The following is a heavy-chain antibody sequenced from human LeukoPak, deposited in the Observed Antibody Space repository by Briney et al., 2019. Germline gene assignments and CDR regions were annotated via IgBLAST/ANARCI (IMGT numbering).Heavy chain of an antibody. J-gene: IGHJ4*02. CDR2: IYYSGTT. CDR3: ARESVPAVAARRGLNY. Sequence: MSSETLSLTCTVSGDSISSNSYYWGWIRQPPGKGLEWIGDIYYSGTTYYNPSLESRVTISVDTSKNQFSLKLNFVTAADTAVYYCARESVPAVAARRGLNYWGQGTLVAVSS. V-gene: IGHV4-39*02. D-gene: IGHD6-6*01. CDR1: GDSISSNSYY.